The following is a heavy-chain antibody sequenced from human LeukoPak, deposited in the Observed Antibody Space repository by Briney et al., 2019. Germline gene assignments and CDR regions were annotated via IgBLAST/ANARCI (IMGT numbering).Heavy chain of an antibody. J-gene: IGHJ4*02. CDR2: IYSSGTA. V-gene: IGHV4-4*07. CDR1: GGSISGYF. D-gene: IGHD5-12*01. CDR3: ARGTEKTRISGYYSFDH. Sequence: PSETLSLTCTVSGGSISGYFWTWIRQAAGIEPEWIGRIYSSGTAYYNPSLESRVTISLDTFNNQFSLKVTSVTAADTAVYYCARGTEKTRISGYYSFDHWGRGLLVTVSS.